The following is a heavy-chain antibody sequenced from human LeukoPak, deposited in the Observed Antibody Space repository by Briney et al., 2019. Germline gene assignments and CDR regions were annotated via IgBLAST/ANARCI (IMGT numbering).Heavy chain of an antibody. J-gene: IGHJ4*02. D-gene: IGHD1-1*01. CDR1: GGSISSYY. V-gene: IGHV4-59*12. CDR2: IYHSGST. Sequence: TSETLSLTCTVSGGSISSYYWSWIRQPPGKGLEWIGEIYHSGSTNYNPSLKSRVTISVDKSKNQFSLKLSSVTAADTAVYYCARWVAEGTFDYWGQGTLVTVSS. CDR3: ARWVAEGTFDY.